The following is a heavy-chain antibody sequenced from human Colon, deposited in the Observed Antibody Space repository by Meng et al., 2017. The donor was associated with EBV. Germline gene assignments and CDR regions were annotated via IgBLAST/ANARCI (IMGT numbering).Heavy chain of an antibody. CDR2: INNSGST. Sequence: QWQTTQWGPGLFTPSETLTLTGAVSGGSFSGYYWSWIRQAPGKGLEWIGKINNSGSTKFNPSLESRVSISVDTSENQVSLKLTSVTAADTAVYYCARRTTVNLRSFDSWGQGTLVTVSS. D-gene: IGHD4-17*01. CDR3: ARRTTVNLRSFDS. J-gene: IGHJ4*02. V-gene: IGHV4-34*01. CDR1: GGSFSGYY.